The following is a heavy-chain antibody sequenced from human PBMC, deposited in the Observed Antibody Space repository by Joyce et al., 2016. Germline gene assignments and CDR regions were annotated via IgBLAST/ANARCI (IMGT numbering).Heavy chain of an antibody. D-gene: IGHD2/OR15-2a*01. CDR3: AKLLYAQYYYGMDV. Sequence: EVQVLESGGGLVQPGGSLSLSFAAAELTFSSYAMTWVRQAPGKGLEWFSAISGSGGRTHYADSVKGRFTISRDNSKNTLYLQMNSLRAEDTAIYYCAKLLYAQYYYGMDVWGQGTTVTVSS. V-gene: IGHV3-23*01. CDR2: ISGSGGRT. J-gene: IGHJ6*02. CDR1: ELTFSSYA.